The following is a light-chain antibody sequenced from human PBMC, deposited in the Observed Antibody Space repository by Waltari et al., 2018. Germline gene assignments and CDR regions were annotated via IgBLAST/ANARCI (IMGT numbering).Light chain of an antibody. CDR1: QTVRTTY. J-gene: IGKJ4*01. Sequence: EIVLTQSPGTLSLSPGERSPLSCRPSQTVRTTYLAWYQQKPGQAPTLLIYGASSRATGIPDRFSGSGSGTDFSLTISSLEPEDFAVYYCQQYDISPLTFGGGTKVEIK. CDR3: QQYDISPLT. V-gene: IGKV3-20*01. CDR2: GAS.